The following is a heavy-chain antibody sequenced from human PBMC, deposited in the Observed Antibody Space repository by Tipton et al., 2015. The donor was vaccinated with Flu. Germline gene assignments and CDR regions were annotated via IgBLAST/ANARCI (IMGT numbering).Heavy chain of an antibody. CDR1: GGSISTTNSY. D-gene: IGHD6-25*01. CDR3: ARKPQLAAFDY. J-gene: IGHJ4*02. Sequence: TLSLTCSVSGGSISTTNSYWGWIRQPPGKGLEWIGSIDYSGSTFNNPSLNSRATISVDTSKNQFSLRLTSVTAADTAVYYCARKPQLAAFDYLGQGALVTVSS. CDR2: IDYSGST. V-gene: IGHV4-39*07.